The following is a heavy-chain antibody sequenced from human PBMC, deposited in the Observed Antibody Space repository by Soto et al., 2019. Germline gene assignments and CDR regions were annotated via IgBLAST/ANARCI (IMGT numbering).Heavy chain of an antibody. J-gene: IGHJ4*02. V-gene: IGHV1-18*01. CDR3: ARAPPLPQPVAGKGGVPTLWGDYPLDY. D-gene: IGHD4-17*01. CDR2: ISAYNGNT. Sequence: ASVKVSCKASGYTFTSYGISWVRQAPGQGLEWMGWISAYNGNTNYAQKLQGRVTMTTDTSTSTAYMELRSLRSDDTAVYYCARAPPLPQPVAGKGGVPTLWGDYPLDYWGQGTLVTVSS. CDR1: GYTFTSYG.